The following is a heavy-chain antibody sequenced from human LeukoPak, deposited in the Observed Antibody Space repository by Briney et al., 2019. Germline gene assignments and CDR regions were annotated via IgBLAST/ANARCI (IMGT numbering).Heavy chain of an antibody. V-gene: IGHV1-2*02. D-gene: IGHD3-10*01. CDR3: ARVTHIMVRGVTPFDY. CDR2: INPNSGGT. CDR1: GYTFTGYY. J-gene: IGHJ4*02. Sequence: ASVKVSCKASGYTFTGYYMHWVRQAPGQGLEWMGWINPNSGGTNYAQKFQGRVTMTRDTSISTAYMELSRLRSDDTAVYYCARVTHIMVRGVTPFDYWGQGTLVTVSS.